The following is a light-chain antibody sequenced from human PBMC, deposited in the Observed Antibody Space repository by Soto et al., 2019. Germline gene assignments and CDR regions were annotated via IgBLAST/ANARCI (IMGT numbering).Light chain of an antibody. J-gene: IGLJ2*01. CDR1: SSNIGSNY. Sequence: QLVLTQPPSASGTPGQRVTISCSGSSSNIGSNYVYWYQQLPGTAPKLLIYRNNQRPSGVPDRFSGSKSGTSASLAISGLRSEDEADYYCAAWDDSLSGHVVFGGGTKVTVL. V-gene: IGLV1-47*01. CDR3: AAWDDSLSGHVV. CDR2: RNN.